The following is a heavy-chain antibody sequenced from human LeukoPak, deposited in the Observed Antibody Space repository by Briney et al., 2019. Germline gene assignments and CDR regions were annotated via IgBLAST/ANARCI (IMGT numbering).Heavy chain of an antibody. CDR1: GFTFSNAR. V-gene: IGHV3-15*01. CDR3: TTGESDSSGYYDY. Sequence: GGSLRLSCAASGFTFSNARMSWVRQAPGKGLEWVGRIKSKTDGGTTDYAAPVKGRFTISRDDSKNTLYLQMNSLKTEDTAVYYCTTGESDSSGYYDYWGQGTLVTVSS. D-gene: IGHD3-22*01. J-gene: IGHJ4*02. CDR2: IKSKTDGGTT.